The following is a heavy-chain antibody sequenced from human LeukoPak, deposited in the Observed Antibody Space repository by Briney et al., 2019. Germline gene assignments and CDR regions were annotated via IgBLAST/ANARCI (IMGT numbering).Heavy chain of an antibody. CDR1: GFPFNSYS. CDR3: ARADYGGNSVNWFDP. CDR2: MSSSRRYI. D-gene: IGHD4-23*01. J-gene: IGHJ5*02. V-gene: IGHV3-21*01. Sequence: GGSLRLSCAASGFPFNSYSMNWVRQAPGKGLEWVSSMSSSRRYIYYADSVKGRFTISRDNAKNSVYLQMNSLRAEDTAVYYCARADYGGNSVNWFDPWGQGTLVTVSS.